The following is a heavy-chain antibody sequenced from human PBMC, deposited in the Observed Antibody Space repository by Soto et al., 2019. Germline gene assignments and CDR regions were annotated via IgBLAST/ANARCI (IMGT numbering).Heavy chain of an antibody. V-gene: IGHV4-4*02. D-gene: IGHD6-19*01. CDR2: TSHDGVT. Sequence: PSETLSLTCAVSSGSIDNVYWWSWVRQSPGKGLEWIGETSHDGVTNYNPSLEGRVTISVDTSNNQLSLKLRSVTAADTAVYYCARHDGFSSGWIFDYWGHGTLVTVSS. J-gene: IGHJ4*01. CDR1: SGSIDNVYW. CDR3: ARHDGFSSGWIFDY.